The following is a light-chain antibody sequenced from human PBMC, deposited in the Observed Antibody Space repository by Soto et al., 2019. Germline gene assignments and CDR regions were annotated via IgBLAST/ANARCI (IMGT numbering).Light chain of an antibody. J-gene: IGLJ3*02. V-gene: IGLV2-14*01. CDR2: DVS. CDR3: SSYTSSSICV. Sequence: QSALTQPASVSGSPGQSITISCTGTSSDVGGYNYVSWYQQHPGKAPKLMIYDVSNRPSGVSNRFSGSKSGNTASLTISGLQAADEADYYCSSYTSSSICVFGGGTKLTVL. CDR1: SSDVGGYNY.